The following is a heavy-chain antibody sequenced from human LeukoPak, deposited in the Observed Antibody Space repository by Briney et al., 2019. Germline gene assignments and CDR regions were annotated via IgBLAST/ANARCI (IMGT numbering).Heavy chain of an antibody. CDR2: ISSSGTI. J-gene: IGHJ4*02. Sequence: GGSLRLSCAASGFTFSSYEMNRVRQAPGQGLEWISYISSSGTIYYADSVKGRFTISRDNAKNSLYLEMYSLRDEDTAVYYCARDQNHYVWGTYRYNPFDYWGRGTLVTVSS. D-gene: IGHD3-16*02. V-gene: IGHV3-48*03. CDR3: ARDQNHYVWGTYRYNPFDY. CDR1: GFTFSSYE.